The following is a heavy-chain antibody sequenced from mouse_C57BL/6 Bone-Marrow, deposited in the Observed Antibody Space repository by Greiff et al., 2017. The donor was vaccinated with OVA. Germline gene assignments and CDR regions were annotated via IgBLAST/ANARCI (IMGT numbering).Heavy chain of an antibody. J-gene: IGHJ2*01. D-gene: IGHD2-13*01. CDR2: IYPEDGAT. CDR1: GYSFTSSW. V-gene: IGHV1-82*01. CDR3: ARSGGERYSDY. Sequence: QVQLQQSGPELVKPGASVKISCKASGYSFTSSWMNWVKQRPGKGLEWIGRIYPEDGATNYNGKFKGKATLTADKSSSTAYMPLSSLTSEDSAVYFCARSGGERYSDYWGQGTTLTVSS.